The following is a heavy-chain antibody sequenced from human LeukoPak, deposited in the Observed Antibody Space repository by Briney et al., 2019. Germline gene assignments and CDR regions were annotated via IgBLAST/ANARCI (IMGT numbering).Heavy chain of an antibody. CDR3: ARDYSSGHRGVDY. Sequence: ASVKVSCKASGGTFSSDPISWVRQAPGQGLEWMGRIIPMFGTTNYAQKFQGRVTITTDESTSTAYMELSSLRSEDTAVYYCARDYSSGHRGVDYWGQGTLVTVSS. CDR1: GGTFSSDP. J-gene: IGHJ4*02. CDR2: IIPMFGTT. D-gene: IGHD6-19*01. V-gene: IGHV1-69*05.